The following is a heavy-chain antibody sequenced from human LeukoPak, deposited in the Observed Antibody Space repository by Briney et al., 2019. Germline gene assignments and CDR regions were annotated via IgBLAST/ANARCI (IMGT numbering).Heavy chain of an antibody. CDR1: GFTFSSYG. CDR3: ARARDYGDFDDY. Sequence: PGGSLRLSCAASGFTFSSYGMHWVRQAPGKGLEWVAVIWYDGNNIYYADSVKGRFTISRDNSKNTLYLQMNSLRAEDTAVYYCARARDYGDFDDYWGQGTLVTVSS. D-gene: IGHD4-17*01. CDR2: IWYDGNNI. J-gene: IGHJ4*02. V-gene: IGHV3-33*01.